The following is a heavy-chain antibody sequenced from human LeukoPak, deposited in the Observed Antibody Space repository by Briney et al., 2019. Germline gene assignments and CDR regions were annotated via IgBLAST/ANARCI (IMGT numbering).Heavy chain of an antibody. CDR1: GESISRSGYY. J-gene: IGHJ4*02. D-gene: IGHD3-10*01. CDR3: ARRGSENYYIDY. CDR2: ISYSGTT. Sequence: SETLSLTCTVSGESISRSGYYWGWNRQPPGKGLEWIGSISYSGTTYTNASLRSRVTLSVDMSRNHFSLKLTSVTAADTAVYYCARRGSENYYIDYWGQGTLVTVSS. V-gene: IGHV4-39*02.